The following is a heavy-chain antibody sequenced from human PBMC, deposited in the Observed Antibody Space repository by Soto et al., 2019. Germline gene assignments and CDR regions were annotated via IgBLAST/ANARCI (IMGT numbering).Heavy chain of an antibody. V-gene: IGHV3-23*01. D-gene: IGHD6-13*01. J-gene: IGHJ3*01. CDR2: ISGSGDST. CDR3: ARHRQLVIDGFDF. Sequence: EVQLLESGGGLVQPGGSLRLSCAAFEFTFKNYALSWVRQAPGKGLEWVSGISGSGDSTFFADSVKCRFTISRDNSKNMLYLQMIILRDADTAVYYCARHRQLVIDGFDFWGQGTMVTVSS. CDR1: EFTFKNYA.